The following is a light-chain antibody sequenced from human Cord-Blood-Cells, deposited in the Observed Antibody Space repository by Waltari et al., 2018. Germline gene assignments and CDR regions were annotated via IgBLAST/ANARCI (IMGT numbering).Light chain of an antibody. V-gene: IGKV1-39*01. CDR3: QQSYSTQVT. Sequence: DIQMTQSPSSLSASVGDRVTITCRASQGISSYLKWYQQKPGKAPKLLIYAASSLQSGVPSRFSGSGSGTDFTLTISSLQPEDCATYYCQQSYSTQVTFGPGTKVDI. J-gene: IGKJ3*01. CDR2: AAS. CDR1: QGISSY.